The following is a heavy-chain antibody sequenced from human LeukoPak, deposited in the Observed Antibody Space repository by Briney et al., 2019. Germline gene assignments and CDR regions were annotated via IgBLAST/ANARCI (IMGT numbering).Heavy chain of an antibody. CDR3: ARRARDSSGYYYMGV. CDR1: GGSISSYY. Sequence: TSETLSLTGTVSGGSISSYYWSWIRQPAGKGLEWIGRIYTSGSTNYNPSLKSRVTMSVDTSKNQFSLKLSSVTAADTAVYYCARRARDSSGYYYMGVWGKGTTVTVSS. J-gene: IGHJ6*03. CDR2: IYTSGST. D-gene: IGHD3-22*01. V-gene: IGHV4-4*07.